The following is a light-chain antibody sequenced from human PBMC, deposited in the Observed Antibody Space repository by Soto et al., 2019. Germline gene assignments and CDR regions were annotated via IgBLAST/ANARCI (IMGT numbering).Light chain of an antibody. CDR2: AAS. Sequence: DIQLNKSASVLSAYVGDRVTITCRASQGISSYLAWYQQKPGKAPKLLIYAASNRATGIPARFSGSGSGTDFTLTISSLEPEDSAIYYCLQRSNWLGFGGGTKVDIK. V-gene: IGKV1-9*01. CDR3: LQRSNWLG. CDR1: QGISSY. J-gene: IGKJ4*01.